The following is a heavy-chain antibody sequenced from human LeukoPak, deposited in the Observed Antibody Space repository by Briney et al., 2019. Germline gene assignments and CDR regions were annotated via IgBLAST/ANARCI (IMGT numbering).Heavy chain of an antibody. Sequence: ETLSLTCAVYGGSFSGYYWTWIRQPPGKGLEWVANIKQDGSEKYYVDSVKGRFTISRDNAKNSLYLQMNSLRPEDTAVSYCAKVRLGYCSGGSCSRGGTPMDVWGKGTTVTISS. CDR1: GGSFSGYY. V-gene: IGHV3-7*01. D-gene: IGHD2-15*01. CDR2: IKQDGSEK. CDR3: AKVRLGYCSGGSCSRGGTPMDV. J-gene: IGHJ6*03.